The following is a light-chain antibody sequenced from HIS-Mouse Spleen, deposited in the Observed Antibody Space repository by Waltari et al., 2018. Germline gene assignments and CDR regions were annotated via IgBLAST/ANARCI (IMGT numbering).Light chain of an antibody. CDR3: YSTDSSGNHRV. CDR2: EDS. Sequence: SYELTQPPSVSVSPGQTARITCSGDALPKQYAYWYQQKSGQAPVLVIYEDSKRPSGFPERFAGSRSGTMATLTISGAQVEDEADYYCYSTDSSGNHRVFGGGTKLTVL. J-gene: IGLJ2*01. V-gene: IGLV3-10*01. CDR1: ALPKQY.